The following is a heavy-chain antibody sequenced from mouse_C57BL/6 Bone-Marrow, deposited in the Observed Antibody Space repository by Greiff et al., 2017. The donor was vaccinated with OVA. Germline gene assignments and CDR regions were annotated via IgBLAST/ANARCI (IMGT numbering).Heavy chain of an antibody. CDR3: ARGDDYAMDY. CDR1: GYSITSGYY. V-gene: IGHV3-6*01. J-gene: IGHJ4*01. D-gene: IGHD2-3*01. CDR2: ISYDGSN. Sequence: EVQLQESGPGLVKPSQSLSLTCSVTGYSITSGYYWNWIRQFPGNKLEWMGYISYDGSNNYNPSLKNRISITRDTSKNQFFLKLNSGTTEDTATYYCARGDDYAMDYWGQGTSVTVSS.